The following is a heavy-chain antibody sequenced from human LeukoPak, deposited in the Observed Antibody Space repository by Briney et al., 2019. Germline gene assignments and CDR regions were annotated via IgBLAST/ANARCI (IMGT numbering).Heavy chain of an antibody. CDR3: ATFPSYSSSWYTLRHYYMDV. J-gene: IGHJ6*03. Sequence: ASVRVSCKASGYTFTSYYMHWVRQAPGQGLEWMGIINPSGGSTSYAQKFQGRVTMTRDTSTSTVYMGLSSLRSEDTAVYYCATFPSYSSSWYTLRHYYMDVWGKGTTVTVSS. V-gene: IGHV1-46*01. CDR1: GYTFTSYY. CDR2: INPSGGST. D-gene: IGHD6-13*01.